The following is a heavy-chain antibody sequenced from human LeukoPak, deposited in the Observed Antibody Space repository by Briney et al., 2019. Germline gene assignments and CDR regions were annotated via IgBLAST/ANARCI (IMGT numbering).Heavy chain of an antibody. CDR1: GFTFSSYA. CDR2: ISGSGGST. V-gene: IGHV3-23*01. Sequence: GGSLGLSCAASGFTFSSYAMSWVRQAPGKGLEWVSAISGSGGSTYYADSVKGRFTISRDNSKSTLYLQMNSLRAEDTAVYYCAKDIPGYSSGSFDYWGQGTLVTVSS. J-gene: IGHJ4*02. D-gene: IGHD6-19*01. CDR3: AKDIPGYSSGSFDY.